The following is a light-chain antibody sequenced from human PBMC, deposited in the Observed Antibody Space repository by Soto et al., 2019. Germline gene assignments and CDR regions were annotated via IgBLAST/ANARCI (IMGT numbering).Light chain of an antibody. CDR2: GAS. V-gene: IGKV3-20*01. Sequence: ESVLTQYPGILSLSPGERATLSCRASQSVSHDFLAWYQQKPGQAPRLIIYGASTRATDVPDRVSGSGSGAAFTLTISSLEPEDFAVYYCQQYGRAPPRTFGQGTKVE. CDR1: QSVSHDF. J-gene: IGKJ1*01. CDR3: QQYGRAPPRT.